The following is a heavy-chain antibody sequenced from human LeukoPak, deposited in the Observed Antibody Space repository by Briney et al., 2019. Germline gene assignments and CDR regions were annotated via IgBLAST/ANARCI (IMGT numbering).Heavy chain of an antibody. D-gene: IGHD4-23*01. J-gene: IGHJ6*02. V-gene: IGHV4-4*02. Sequence: PSETLSLTCAVSGGSISTSNWWSWVRPPPGKGLEWIGEIYHTGSTNYNPSLKSRVTILVDESNNHFSLRLSSLTAADTAVYYCARFGYVETTVATPIKYYFAMDVWGQGTTVTVS. CDR1: GGSISTSNW. CDR2: IYHTGST. CDR3: ARFGYVETTVATPIKYYFAMDV.